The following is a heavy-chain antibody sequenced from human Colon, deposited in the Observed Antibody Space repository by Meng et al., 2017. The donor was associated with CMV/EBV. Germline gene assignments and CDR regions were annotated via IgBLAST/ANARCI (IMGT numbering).Heavy chain of an antibody. V-gene: IGHV4-39*07. Sequence: SETLSLTCSVSGDSISNTDYYWGWIRQSPGKGLEWIGSINHGGTAFYNPSLKSPVTISVDTSENQFSLKVVSVTAADTAIYYCAREGVTVTTPFEYWGQGTLVTVSS. J-gene: IGHJ4*02. CDR3: AREGVTVTTPFEY. CDR1: GDSISNTDYY. CDR2: INHGGTA. D-gene: IGHD4-17*01.